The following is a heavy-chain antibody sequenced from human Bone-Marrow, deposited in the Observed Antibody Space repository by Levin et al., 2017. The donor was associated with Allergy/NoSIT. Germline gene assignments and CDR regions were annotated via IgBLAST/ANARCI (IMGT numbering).Heavy chain of an antibody. J-gene: IGHJ4*02. D-gene: IGHD3/OR15-3a*01. CDR1: GFTFSRFW. CDR2: INSDGSST. V-gene: IGHV3-74*01. Sequence: GGSLRLSCAASGFTFSRFWMHWVRQVSGKGLMWVSHINSDGSSTSYADSVEGRFTIFRDNANNALYLQMNSLRAEDTAVYYCVRDDPGLGLDYWGQGTLVTVSS. CDR3: VRDDPGLGLDY.